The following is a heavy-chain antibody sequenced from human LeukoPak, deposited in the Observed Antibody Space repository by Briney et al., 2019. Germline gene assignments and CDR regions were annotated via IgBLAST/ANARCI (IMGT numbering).Heavy chain of an antibody. Sequence: PGGSLRLSCAASGFTFSSYAMHWVRQAPGKGLEWVAVISYDGSNKYYADSAKGRFTISRDNSKNTLYLQMNSLRAEDTAVYYCARVTTVTYSDWYFDLWGRGTLVTVSS. J-gene: IGHJ2*01. V-gene: IGHV3-30-3*01. CDR1: GFTFSSYA. CDR2: ISYDGSNK. CDR3: ARVTTVTYSDWYFDL. D-gene: IGHD4-17*01.